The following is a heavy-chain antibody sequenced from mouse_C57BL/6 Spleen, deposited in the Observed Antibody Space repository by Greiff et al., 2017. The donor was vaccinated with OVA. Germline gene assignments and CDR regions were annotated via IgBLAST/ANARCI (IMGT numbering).Heavy chain of an antibody. CDR2: ISSGSSTI. D-gene: IGHD2-1*01. J-gene: IGHJ3*01. V-gene: IGHV5-17*01. Sequence: EVQLVESGGGLVKPGGSLKLSCAASGFTFSDYGMHWVRQAPEKGLEWVAYISSGSSTIYYADTVKGRFTISRDNAKNTLFLQMTSLRSEDTAMYYCARTHYGNYVGAYWGQGTLVTVSA. CDR1: GFTFSDYG. CDR3: ARTHYGNYVGAY.